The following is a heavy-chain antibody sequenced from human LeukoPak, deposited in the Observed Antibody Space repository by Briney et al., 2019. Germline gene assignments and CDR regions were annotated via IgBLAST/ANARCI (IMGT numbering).Heavy chain of an antibody. V-gene: IGHV3-23*01. CDR1: GFTFSSYA. CDR2: ISGSGGGT. D-gene: IGHD6-13*01. J-gene: IGHJ4*02. Sequence: GASLRLSCAASGFTFSSYAMSWVRQAPGKGLEWVSAISGSGGGTYYADSVKGRFTISRDNSKNTLYLQMNSLRAEDTAVYYCAKFMGSRVCDYWGQGALVTVSS. CDR3: AKFMGSRVCDY.